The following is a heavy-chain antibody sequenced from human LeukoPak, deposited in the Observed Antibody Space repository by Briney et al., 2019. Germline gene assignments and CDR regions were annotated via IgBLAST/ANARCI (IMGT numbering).Heavy chain of an antibody. J-gene: IGHJ4*02. Sequence: GGSLRLSCAASGFTVNSNYMSWVRQAPGKGLDWVSVIYSGGSTYYADSVKGRCTISRDNSKNTLYLQMNSLRAEDTAVYYCARMGSTVGPLWGQGTLVTVSS. CDR2: IYSGGST. V-gene: IGHV3-53*01. D-gene: IGHD4-23*01. CDR1: GFTVNSNY. CDR3: ARMGSTVGPL.